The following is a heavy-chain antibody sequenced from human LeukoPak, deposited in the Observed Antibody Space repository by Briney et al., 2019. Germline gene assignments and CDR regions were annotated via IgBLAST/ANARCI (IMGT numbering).Heavy chain of an antibody. CDR2: IYYSGST. V-gene: IGHV4-59*07. CDR1: GGFISSYY. J-gene: IGHJ3*02. D-gene: IGHD3-22*01. CDR3: ASFWGPAMIGLSGAFDI. Sequence: SDTLSLPRTVSGGFISSYYWRWVPQPPGKGLEWLGYIYYSGSTNCNPSLKSRVTISVDTSKSQFSLKLSSGTAADTAVYYCASFWGPAMIGLSGAFDIWGQGTMVTVSS.